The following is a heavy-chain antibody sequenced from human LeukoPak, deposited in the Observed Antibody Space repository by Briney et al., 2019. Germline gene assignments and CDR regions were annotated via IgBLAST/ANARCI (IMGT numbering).Heavy chain of an antibody. CDR3: ARAPPGATYYYGMDV. CDR2: IFFTGTT. D-gene: IGHD1-26*01. J-gene: IGHJ6*02. Sequence: SETLSLTCTLSGGSISNYYWSWTRQPPGGGLEWIGYIFFTGTTKYNPSLQSRVTMSIDTTWNHFSLKLTSVTAADTAVYYCARAPPGATYYYGMDVWGQGTTVTVSS. CDR1: GGSISNYY. V-gene: IGHV4-59*12.